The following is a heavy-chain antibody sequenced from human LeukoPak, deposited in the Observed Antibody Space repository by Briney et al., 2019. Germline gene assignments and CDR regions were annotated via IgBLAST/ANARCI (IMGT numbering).Heavy chain of an antibody. CDR1: GSSITSVSHY. CDR2: IYYTGST. V-gene: IGHV4-39*01. Sequence: PSETLSLTCTISGSSITSVSHYWGWIRQPPGKGLEWIGDIYYTGSTYYSPSLRSRVTMSVHTSENQFSPRLNSVTAVDTAVYYCARRWGDIVGVTYEYWGQGTLVTVSS. CDR3: ARRWGDIVGVTYEY. J-gene: IGHJ4*02. D-gene: IGHD3-16*01.